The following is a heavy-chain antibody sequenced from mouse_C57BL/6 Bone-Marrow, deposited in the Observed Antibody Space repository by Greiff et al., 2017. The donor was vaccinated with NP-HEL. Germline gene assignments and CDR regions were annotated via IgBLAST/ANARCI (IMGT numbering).Heavy chain of an antibody. CDR1: GFSLSTFGMG. CDR3: ARIAGGYYGSSYGYYAMDY. V-gene: IGHV8-8*01. Sequence: QVTLKVSGPGILQPSQTLSLTCSFSGFSLSTFGMGVGWIRQPSGKGLEWLAHLWWDDDKYYNPALKSRLSLSKATSNNQVLLKIANVDTADTATYYCARIAGGYYGSSYGYYAMDYWGQGTSVTVSS. CDR2: LWWDDDK. J-gene: IGHJ4*01. D-gene: IGHD1-1*01.